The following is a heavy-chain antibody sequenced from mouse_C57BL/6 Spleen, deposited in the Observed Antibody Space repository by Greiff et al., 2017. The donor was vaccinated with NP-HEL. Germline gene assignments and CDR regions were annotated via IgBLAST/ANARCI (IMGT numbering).Heavy chain of an antibody. V-gene: IGHV1-64*01. D-gene: IGHD1-1*01. CDR1: GYTFTSYW. CDR2: IHPNSGST. Sequence: QVQLQQPGAELVKPGASVKLSCKASGYTFTSYWMHWVKQRPGQGLEWIGMIHPNSGSTNYNEKFKSKATLTVDKSSSTAYMQLSSLTSEDSAVYYCAREGFITTVVQWYFDVWGTGTTVTVSS. J-gene: IGHJ1*03. CDR3: AREGFITTVVQWYFDV.